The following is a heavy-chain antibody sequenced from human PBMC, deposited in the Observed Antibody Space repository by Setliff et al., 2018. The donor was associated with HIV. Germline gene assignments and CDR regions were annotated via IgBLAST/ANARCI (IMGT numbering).Heavy chain of an antibody. CDR1: GYTFTGYY. Sequence: GASVKVSCKASGYTFTGYYMHWVRQAPGQGLEWMGWINPNSGDTNYVQKFQGRVTMTRDTSITTAYMELSRLTSDDTAVYYCARDLLWDLGPLARVGACVNWGQGTLVTVS. J-gene: IGHJ4*02. CDR3: ARDLLWDLGPLARVGACVN. D-gene: IGHD1-26*01. CDR2: INPNSGDT. V-gene: IGHV1-2*02.